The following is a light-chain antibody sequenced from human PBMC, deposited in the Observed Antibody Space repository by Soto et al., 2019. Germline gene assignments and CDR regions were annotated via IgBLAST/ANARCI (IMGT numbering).Light chain of an antibody. CDR2: DVS. Sequence: QSVLTQPASVSGFPGQSITISCPGTSSDVGGYNYVSWYQQHPGKAPKLMIYDVSNRPSGVSNRFSGSKSGNTASLTISGLQAEDEADYYCSSYTSSSTLYVFGTGTKATVL. V-gene: IGLV2-14*01. J-gene: IGLJ1*01. CDR3: SSYTSSSTLYV. CDR1: SSDVGGYNY.